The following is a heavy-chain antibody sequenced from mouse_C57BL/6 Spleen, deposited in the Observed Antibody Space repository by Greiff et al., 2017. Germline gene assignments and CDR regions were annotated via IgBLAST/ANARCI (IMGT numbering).Heavy chain of an antibody. CDR1: GFNIKDYY. D-gene: IGHD1-1*01. CDR2: IDPEDGDT. V-gene: IGHV14-1*01. J-gene: IGHJ4*01. CDR3: TTEVATEYYAMDY. Sequence: VQLQQSGAELVRPGASVKLSCTASGFNIKDYYMHWVKQRPEQGLEWIGRIDPEDGDTEYAPKFQGKATMTADTSSNPAYLQLSSLTSEDAAVYYCTTEVATEYYAMDYWGQGTSVTVSS.